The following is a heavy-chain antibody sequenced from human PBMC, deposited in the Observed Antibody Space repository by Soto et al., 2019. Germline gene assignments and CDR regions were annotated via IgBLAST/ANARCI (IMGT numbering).Heavy chain of an antibody. CDR3: ASPPFSRRYSAYDL. CDR2: IVPVLDIA. CDR1: GGTFSSYS. D-gene: IGHD5-12*01. V-gene: IGHV1-69*02. Sequence: QVQLVQSGAEMQKSGSSVKVSCKASGGTFSSYSISWVRQAPGQGREWMGRIVPVLDIADYARKFQGRLTSTADNSTSTAYMELSSLSSEDTAVYYCASPPFSRRYSAYDLWGQGTLVTV. J-gene: IGHJ4*02.